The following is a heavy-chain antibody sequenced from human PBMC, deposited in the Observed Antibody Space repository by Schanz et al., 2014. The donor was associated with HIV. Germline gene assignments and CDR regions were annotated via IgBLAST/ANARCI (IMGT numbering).Heavy chain of an antibody. CDR2: ISYDGRNK. Sequence: QVQLVESGGGVVQPGRSLRLSCAGSGFSFDTFGIHWVRQAPGKGLEWLAVISYDGRNKKFANSVKGRFTISRENSKNTLYLQGKSLRVEDTAVYYCAKDRNYYDDRYLGKGNYYYYYGMDVWGQGTTVTVSS. CDR1: GFSFDTFG. D-gene: IGHD3-16*01. V-gene: IGHV3-30*18. CDR3: AKDRNYYDDRYLGKGNYYYYYGMDV. J-gene: IGHJ6*02.